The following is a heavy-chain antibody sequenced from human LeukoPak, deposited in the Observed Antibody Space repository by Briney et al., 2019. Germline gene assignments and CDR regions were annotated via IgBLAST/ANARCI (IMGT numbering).Heavy chain of an antibody. V-gene: IGHV3-7*01. D-gene: IGHD2-21*02. CDR2: IKQDGSEK. CDR1: GFTFSSYW. CDR3: ARERCGGDCYYYYGMDV. J-gene: IGHJ6*02. Sequence: GGSLRLSCAASGFTFSSYWMSWVRQAPGKGREWVANIKQDGSEKYYVDSVKGRFTISRDNAKNSLYLQMNSLTAEDTAVYYCARERCGGDCYYYYGMDVWGQGTTVTVSS.